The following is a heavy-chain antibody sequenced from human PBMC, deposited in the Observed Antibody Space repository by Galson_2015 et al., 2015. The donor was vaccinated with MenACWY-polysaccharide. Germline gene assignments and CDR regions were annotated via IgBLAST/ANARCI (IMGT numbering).Heavy chain of an antibody. Sequence: SLRLSCAASGFTFSSYAMSWVRQAPGKGLEWVSVISGSGGITYFADSVKGRVTISRDNSKNTLYLQMNSLRAEDTAVYYCSKRSCSGTSCYTDYWGQGTLVTVSS. CDR1: GFTFSSYA. D-gene: IGHD2-2*02. CDR2: ISGSGGIT. J-gene: IGHJ4*02. CDR3: SKRSCSGTSCYTDY. V-gene: IGHV3-23*01.